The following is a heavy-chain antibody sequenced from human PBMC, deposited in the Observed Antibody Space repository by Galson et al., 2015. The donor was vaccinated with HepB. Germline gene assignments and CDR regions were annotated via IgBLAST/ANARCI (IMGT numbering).Heavy chain of an antibody. CDR1: GLTLINYA. CDR2: ISYDGSNK. V-gene: IGHV3-30*04. CDR3: VREGGDGYKLGGAFDI. D-gene: IGHD5-24*01. J-gene: IGHJ3*02. Sequence: TLRLPCAASGLTLINYATRRVRRAPGRGLEWMAVISYDGSNKYHADSVKGRFTISRDNSKNTLYLQMNSLRLEDTAVYYCVREGGDGYKLGGAFDIWGQGTM.